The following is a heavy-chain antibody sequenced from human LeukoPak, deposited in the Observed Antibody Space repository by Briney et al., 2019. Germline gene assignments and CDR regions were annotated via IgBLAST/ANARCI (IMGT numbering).Heavy chain of an antibody. Sequence: PGGSLRLSCAVSGHTFSNAWMNWVRQAPGKGLEWVGRIKSTTNGGTTDYAAPAKGRFTISRDNSKNTLYLQMNSLRAEDTAVYYCAKDSEHSSGWYVGYFDYWGQGTLVTVSS. CDR3: AKDSEHSSGWYVGYFDY. D-gene: IGHD6-19*01. J-gene: IGHJ4*02. CDR1: GHTFSNAW. CDR2: IKSTTNGGTT. V-gene: IGHV3-15*01.